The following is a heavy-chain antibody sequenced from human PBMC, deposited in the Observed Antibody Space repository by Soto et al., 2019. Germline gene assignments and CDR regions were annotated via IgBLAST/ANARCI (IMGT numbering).Heavy chain of an antibody. V-gene: IGHV4-34*01. D-gene: IGHD5-12*01. CDR2: INHSGST. CDR3: GRGRHGYCRNLDY. CDR1: GGSFSGYY. Sequence: SETLSLTCAVYGGSFSGYYWSWIRQPPGKGLEWIGEINHSGSTNYNPSLKSRVTISVDTSKNQFSLKLSSVTAADTAVYYCGRGRHGYCRNLDYWGQGTLVTVSS. J-gene: IGHJ4*02.